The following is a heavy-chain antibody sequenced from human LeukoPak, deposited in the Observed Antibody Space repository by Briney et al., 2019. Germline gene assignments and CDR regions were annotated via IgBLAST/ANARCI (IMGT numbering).Heavy chain of an antibody. CDR2: INPNSGGT. Sequence: ASVKVSCKASGYTFTGYYMHWVRQAPGQGLEWMGWINPNSGGTNYAQKFQGRVTMTRDTSISTAYMELSRLRSDDTAVYYCARLGIVVVNDAFDIWGQGTMVTVSS. V-gene: IGHV1-2*02. CDR3: ARLGIVVVNDAFDI. J-gene: IGHJ3*02. CDR1: GYTFTGYY. D-gene: IGHD3-22*01.